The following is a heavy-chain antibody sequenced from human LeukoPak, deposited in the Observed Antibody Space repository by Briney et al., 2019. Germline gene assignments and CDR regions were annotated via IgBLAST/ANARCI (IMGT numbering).Heavy chain of an antibody. CDR3: ASAIAEDFYYFVMDV. D-gene: IGHD1-14*01. CDR2: IYYSGST. J-gene: IGHJ6*04. Sequence: PSETLSLTFTVSGGSISRSYWTWFRQPPGKGLEWIGYIYYSGSTNYNPSLKSRVTISVDTSKNQFSLNLSSVTAADTAVYYCASAIAEDFYYFVMDVWGKGTTVTVSS. CDR1: GGSISRSY. V-gene: IGHV4-59*01.